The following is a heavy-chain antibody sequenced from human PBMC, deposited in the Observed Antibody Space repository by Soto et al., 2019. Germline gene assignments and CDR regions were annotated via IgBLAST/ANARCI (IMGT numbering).Heavy chain of an antibody. V-gene: IGHV4-38-2*01. Sequence: AETRSHSSVVSGYSIGTGFNWVWIRRPPGKGLEWIGSIYHSGSTYYNPSLKSRVTISVDTSKNQFSLKLSSVTAADTAVYCCARFGDSGYPPSWFDPWGQGTLVTVSS. CDR3: ARFGDSGYPPSWFDP. J-gene: IGHJ5*02. D-gene: IGHD5-12*01. CDR1: GYSIGTGFN. CDR2: IYHSGST.